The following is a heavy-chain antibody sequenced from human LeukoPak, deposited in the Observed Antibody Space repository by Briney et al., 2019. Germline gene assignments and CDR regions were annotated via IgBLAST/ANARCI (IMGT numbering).Heavy chain of an antibody. D-gene: IGHD6-13*01. V-gene: IGHV4-34*01. CDR2: INHSGST. J-gene: IGHJ4*02. Sequence: SETLSLTCAVYGGSFSGYYWSWIRQPPGKGLEWIGEINHSGSTNYNPSLKSRVTISVDTSKNQFSLKLSSVTAADTAVYYCARVPTAAAGIGFDYWGQGTLVTVSS. CDR3: ARVPTAAAGIGFDY. CDR1: GGSFSGYY.